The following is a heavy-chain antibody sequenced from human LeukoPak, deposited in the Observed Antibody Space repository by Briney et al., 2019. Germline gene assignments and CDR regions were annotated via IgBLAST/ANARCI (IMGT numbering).Heavy chain of an antibody. CDR1: GGSISSYY. D-gene: IGHD3-3*01. Sequence: SETLSLTCTVSGGSISSYYWSWIRQPAGKGLEWIGRINTSGSTNYNPSLKSRVTMSVDTSKNQFSLKLSSVTAADTAVYYCARDTDFWSGYHDGFDYWGQGTLVTVSS. CDR2: INTSGST. J-gene: IGHJ4*02. CDR3: ARDTDFWSGYHDGFDY. V-gene: IGHV4-4*07.